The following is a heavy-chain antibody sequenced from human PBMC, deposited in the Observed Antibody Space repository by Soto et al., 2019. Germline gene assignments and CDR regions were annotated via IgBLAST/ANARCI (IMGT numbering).Heavy chain of an antibody. CDR1: GFTFNTYG. D-gene: IGHD5-18*01. Sequence: GGSLRLSCAASGFTFNTYGMYWVRQAPGKGLEWVAAISYDGSNKYHADSVKGRFTISRDNSKNTLYLQMNSLRVEDTTVYYCAKDIVRYTYGACDYWGQGALVTVS. CDR3: AKDIVRYTYGACDY. J-gene: IGHJ4*02. V-gene: IGHV3-30*18. CDR2: ISYDGSNK.